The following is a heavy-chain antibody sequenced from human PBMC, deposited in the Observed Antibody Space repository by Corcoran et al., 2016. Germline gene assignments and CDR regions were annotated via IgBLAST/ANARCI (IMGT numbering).Heavy chain of an antibody. D-gene: IGHD5-12*01. CDR3: ARVGGRNGYNFGV. V-gene: IGHV4-39*07. Sequence: QLQLQESGPGLVKPSETLSLTCTVSGGSISSSSYYWGWIRQPPGKGLEWIGSIYYSGSTYYNPSLKSRVTISVDTSKNQFSLKLSSVTAADTAVYYCARVGGRNGYNFGVWGQGTTVTVSS. CDR2: IYYSGST. CDR1: GGSISSSSYY. J-gene: IGHJ6*02.